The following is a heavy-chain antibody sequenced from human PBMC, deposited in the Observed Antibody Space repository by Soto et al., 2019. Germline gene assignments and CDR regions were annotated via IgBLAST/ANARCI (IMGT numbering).Heavy chain of an antibody. CDR3: ATANWSHHYFDP. CDR1: GGSLSGCY. Sequence: SETLSLTCAVCGGSLSGCYWTWLRQPPGKGLEWIGEINHSGSTNYNPSLKSRVTISVDTSKNQFSLKVTSVTAADTAVYYCATANWSHHYFDPWGQGTLVTVSS. D-gene: IGHD1-1*01. J-gene: IGHJ5*02. CDR2: INHSGST. V-gene: IGHV4-34*01.